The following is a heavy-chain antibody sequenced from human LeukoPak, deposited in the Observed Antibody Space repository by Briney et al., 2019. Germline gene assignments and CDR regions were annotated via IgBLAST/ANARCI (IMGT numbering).Heavy chain of an antibody. CDR1: GGSVSSTNW. D-gene: IGHD3-10*01. CDR3: ARRGGGRPFDY. J-gene: IGHJ4*02. V-gene: IGHV4-39*02. CDR2: IYYSGST. Sequence: PSETLSLTCGVSGGSVSSTNWWTWIRQPPGKGLEWIGSIYYSGSTYYNPSLKSRVTISVDTSKNHFSLNLSSVNASDTAVYYCARRGGGRPFDYWGQGTLVTVSS.